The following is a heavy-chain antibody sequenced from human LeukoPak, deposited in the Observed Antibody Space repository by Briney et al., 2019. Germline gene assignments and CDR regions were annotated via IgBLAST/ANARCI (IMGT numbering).Heavy chain of an antibody. D-gene: IGHD5-24*01. J-gene: IGHJ4*02. CDR3: VRLDEAFDN. CDR1: GFTFSSYS. CDR2: ISSSSSTI. V-gene: IGHV3-48*04. Sequence: GGSLRLSCAASGFTFSSYSMNWVRQAPGKGLEWISYISSSSSTIYYADSVKGRFTISRDNAKNSLYLQMSSLRAEDTAVYYCVRLDEAFDNWGQGTLVTVSS.